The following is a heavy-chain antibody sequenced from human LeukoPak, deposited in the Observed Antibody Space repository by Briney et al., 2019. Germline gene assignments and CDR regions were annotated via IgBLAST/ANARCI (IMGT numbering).Heavy chain of an antibody. CDR3: ARDLYGDYLFDD. D-gene: IGHD4-17*01. V-gene: IGHV3-21*01. J-gene: IGHJ4*02. Sequence: GGSLRLSCAASGFTFTIYSLNWVRQAPGKGLGWVASISSSSSYINYADSVKGRFIISRDNANNSLYLQMNSLRAEDTAVYYCARDLYGDYLFDDWGQGTLVIVSS. CDR1: GFTFTIYS. CDR2: ISSSSSYI.